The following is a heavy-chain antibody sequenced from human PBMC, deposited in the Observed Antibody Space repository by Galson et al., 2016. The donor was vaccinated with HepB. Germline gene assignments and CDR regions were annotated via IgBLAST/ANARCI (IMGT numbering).Heavy chain of an antibody. CDR2: IDPNGVTT. D-gene: IGHD3-16*01. Sequence: SVKVSCKASGSNFFSFSVHWVRQAPGQGLEWMGRIDPNGVTTTNTQKFQGRVTMTRDTFTSTAFMELSSLRFDDTAVYYCAREDEKSDATAYHNVVDPWGQGTLVTVSS. J-gene: IGHJ5*02. CDR3: AREDEKSDATAYHNVVDP. CDR1: GSNFFSFS. V-gene: IGHV1-46*01.